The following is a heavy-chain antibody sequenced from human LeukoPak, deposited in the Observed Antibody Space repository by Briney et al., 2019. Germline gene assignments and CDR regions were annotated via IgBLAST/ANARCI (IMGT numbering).Heavy chain of an antibody. V-gene: IGHV3-30*02. D-gene: IGHD4-17*01. J-gene: IGHJ4*02. Sequence: PGGSLRLSCAASGFTFSSYGMHWVRQAPGKGLEWVAFIRYDGSNKYYADSVKGRLTISRDNSKNTLYLQMNSLRAEDTAVYYCAKNYGDRGLLDYWGQGTLVTVSS. CDR3: AKNYGDRGLLDY. CDR2: IRYDGSNK. CDR1: GFTFSSYG.